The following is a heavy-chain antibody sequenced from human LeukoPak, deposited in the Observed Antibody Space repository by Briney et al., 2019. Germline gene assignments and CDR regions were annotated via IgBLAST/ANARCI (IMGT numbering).Heavy chain of an antibody. CDR3: ARGYYSSTSGFDY. CDR1: GYIFTSYY. CDR2: INPNSGGT. J-gene: IGHJ4*02. D-gene: IGHD6-6*01. Sequence: ASVKVSCKASGYIFTSYYMHWVRQAPGQGLEWMGWINPNSGGTNYAQKFQGRVTMTRDTSISTAYMELSRLRSDDTAVYYCARGYYSSTSGFDYWGQGTLVTVSS. V-gene: IGHV1-2*02.